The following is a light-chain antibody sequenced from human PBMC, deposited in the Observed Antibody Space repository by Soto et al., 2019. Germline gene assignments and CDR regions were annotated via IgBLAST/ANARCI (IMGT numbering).Light chain of an antibody. Sequence: QSVLTQPPSVSGSPGQSVTISCTGTSSDVGSANRVFWYQQPPGTAPKLIIYGVSNRPSGVPDRFSGSKSGNTASLIISGLQAEDEADYFCSSYTTSITYVFGTGTKVTVL. J-gene: IGLJ1*01. CDR2: GVS. V-gene: IGLV2-18*02. CDR3: SSYTTSITYV. CDR1: SSDVGSANR.